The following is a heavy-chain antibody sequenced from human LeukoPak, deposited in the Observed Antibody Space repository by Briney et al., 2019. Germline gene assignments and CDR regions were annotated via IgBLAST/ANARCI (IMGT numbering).Heavy chain of an antibody. CDR2: IYYRGST. CDR1: GGSISSGDYY. D-gene: IGHD4-23*01. J-gene: IGHJ6*03. V-gene: IGHV4-30-4*08. CDR3: ARVNYDYYYYMDV. Sequence: TSQTLSLTCTVSGGSISSGDYYWSWIRQPPGEGLEWIGYIYYRGSTYYNPSLKSRVTISVDTSKNQFSLKLSSVTAADTAVYYCARVNYDYYYYMDVWGKGTTVTVSS.